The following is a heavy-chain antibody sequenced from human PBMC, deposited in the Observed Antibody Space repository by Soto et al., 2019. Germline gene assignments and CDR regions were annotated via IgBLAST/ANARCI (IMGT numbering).Heavy chain of an antibody. CDR1: GFRFSSCD. CDR2: ISYDGRKK. J-gene: IGHJ4*02. CDR3: ARDRGTTVIAYVFDL. V-gene: IGHV3-33*01. D-gene: IGHD4-4*01. Sequence: QVQLVESGGGVVQPGRSLRLSCAASGFRFSSCDMHWVLQAPGKGLEWVTLISYDGRKKYTAESVKGRFTISRDNSQNTLYRQMTSLGAEDTAVYYCARDRGTTVIAYVFDLWGQGTLVTVSS.